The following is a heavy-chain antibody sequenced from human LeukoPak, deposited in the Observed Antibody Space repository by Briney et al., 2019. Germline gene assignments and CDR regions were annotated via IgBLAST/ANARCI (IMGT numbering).Heavy chain of an antibody. CDR3: ARDGLAAIIFDY. D-gene: IGHD5-24*01. CDR1: GFTFSSYW. V-gene: IGHV3-74*01. CDR2: INSDGSST. Sequence: GGSLRLSCVASGFTFSSYWMHWVRQAPGKGLVWVSHINSDGSSTTYADSVKGRFTISRDNAKNTLYLQMNSLRAEDTAVYYCARDGLAAIIFDYWGQGILVTVSS. J-gene: IGHJ4*02.